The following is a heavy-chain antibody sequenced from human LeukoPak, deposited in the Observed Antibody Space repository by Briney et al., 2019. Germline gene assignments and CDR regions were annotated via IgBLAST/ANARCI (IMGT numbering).Heavy chain of an antibody. CDR1: GGSISSYY. V-gene: IGHV4-59*08. Sequence: PSETLSLTCTVSGGSISSYYWSWIRQPPGKGLEWIGYIYYSGSTNYNPSLKSRVTISVDTSKNQFSLKLSSVTAADTAVYYCATHTNPPPHKSRLSIAVNPPKHHFPLNLVCGPPANRPVFYGAREKGGVGPPDKTSGAWGARDPRAPVPWG. CDR3: ATHTNPPPHKSRLSIAVNPPKHHFPLNLVCGPPANRPVFYGAREKGGVGPPDKTSGAWGARDPRAPVP. D-gene: IGHD1-14*01. J-gene: IGHJ5*02. CDR2: IYYSGST.